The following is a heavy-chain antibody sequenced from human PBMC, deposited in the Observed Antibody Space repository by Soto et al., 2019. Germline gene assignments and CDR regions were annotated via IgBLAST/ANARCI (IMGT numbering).Heavy chain of an antibody. CDR1: GGSISSDGYS. D-gene: IGHD1-20*01. CDR2: IYPSGST. CDR3: ARVTGP. V-gene: IGHV4-30-2*01. J-gene: IGHJ5*02. Sequence: QLQLQESGSGLVKPSQTLSLTCAVSGGSISSDGYSWSSIRQPPGKGLEWIGYIYPSGSTSSNPSFTQRVTISVDRSKNQFSLKLSSVIAADTAVYYCARVTGPWGQGSLISDS.